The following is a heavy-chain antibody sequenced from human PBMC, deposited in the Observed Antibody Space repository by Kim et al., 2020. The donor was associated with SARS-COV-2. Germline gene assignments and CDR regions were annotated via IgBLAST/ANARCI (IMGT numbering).Heavy chain of an antibody. V-gene: IGHV4-39*01. CDR3: ARQKAASITIFGVVMMGYYFDY. CDR1: GGSISSSSYY. Sequence: SETLSFTCTVSGGSISSSSYYWGWIRQPPGKGLEWIGTIYYSGSTYYNPSLKSRVTISVDTSKNHFSLKLSSVTAADTAVYYCARQKAASITIFGVVMMGYYFDYWGQGTLVTVSS. J-gene: IGHJ4*02. CDR2: IYYSGST. D-gene: IGHD3-3*01.